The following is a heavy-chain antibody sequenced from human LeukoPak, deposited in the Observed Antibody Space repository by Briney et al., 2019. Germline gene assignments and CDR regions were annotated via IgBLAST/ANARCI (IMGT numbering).Heavy chain of an antibody. J-gene: IGHJ4*02. CDR1: GFVVSSYY. CDR2: ISSSGSTI. CDR3: ARGSWWELLNDY. D-gene: IGHD1-26*01. V-gene: IGHV3-11*01. Sequence: GGSLRLSCAASGFVVSSYYMSWVRQAPGKGLEWVSYISSSGSTIYYADSVKGRFTISRDNAKNSLYLQMNSLRAEDTAVYYCARGSWWELLNDYWGQGTLVTVSS.